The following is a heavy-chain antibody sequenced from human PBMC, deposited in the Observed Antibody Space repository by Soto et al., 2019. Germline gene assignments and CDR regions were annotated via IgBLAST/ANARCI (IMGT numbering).Heavy chain of an antibody. CDR2: VIPMFGTA. V-gene: IGHV1-69*12. Sequence: QVQLVQSGAEVKKPGSSVKVSCKASGGIFSSYAISWVRQAPGQGLEWMGGVIPMFGTANYAQKFQGRVTITADESTTTAHMELSSLRSEDTAVYYCARETRQGVPDYWGQGTLVAVSS. D-gene: IGHD2-8*01. CDR3: ARETRQGVPDY. CDR1: GGIFSSYA. J-gene: IGHJ4*02.